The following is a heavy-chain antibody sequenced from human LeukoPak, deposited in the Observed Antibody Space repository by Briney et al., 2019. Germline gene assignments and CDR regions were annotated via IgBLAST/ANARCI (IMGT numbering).Heavy chain of an antibody. J-gene: IGHJ5*02. CDR2: IYYSGST. CDR1: GVSISSSSYY. CDR3: ARRTYSSSSRWFDP. V-gene: IGHV4-39*01. Sequence: SETLSLTCTVSGVSISSSSYYWGWIRQPPGKGLEWIGSIYYSGSTYYNPSLKSRVTISVDTSKNQFSLKLSSVTAADTAVYYCARRTYSSSSRWFDPWGQGTLVTVSS. D-gene: IGHD6-13*01.